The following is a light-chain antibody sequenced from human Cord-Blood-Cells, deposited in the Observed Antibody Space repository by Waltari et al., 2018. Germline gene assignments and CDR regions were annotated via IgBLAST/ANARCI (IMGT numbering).Light chain of an antibody. J-gene: IGLJ3*02. V-gene: IGLV2-14*01. Sequence: QSALTQPASVSGSPGQSITISCTGTSRDVGGYNYVSWYQQHPGKAPKLMIYDVSNRPSGVSNRFSDSKSGNTASLTISGLQAEDEADYYCSSYTSSSTRVFGGGTKLTVL. CDR1: SRDVGGYNY. CDR2: DVS. CDR3: SSYTSSSTRV.